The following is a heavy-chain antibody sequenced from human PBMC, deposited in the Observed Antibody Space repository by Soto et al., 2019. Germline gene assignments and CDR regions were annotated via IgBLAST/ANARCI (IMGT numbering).Heavy chain of an antibody. V-gene: IGHV4-39*01. D-gene: IGHD3-9*01. CDR3: ARLEGLATISYYFDF. Sequence: QLQLQESGPGLVKPSETLSLTCSVSDDSINSDKYYWGWVRQPPGKGLEWIGSIYYRGNAYYKPSLQTRVTIVLDKSRSQFSLKLNSVTAADSAVYFCARLEGLATISYYFDFWGPGALVTVSS. CDR2: IYYRGNA. J-gene: IGHJ4*02. CDR1: DDSINSDKYY.